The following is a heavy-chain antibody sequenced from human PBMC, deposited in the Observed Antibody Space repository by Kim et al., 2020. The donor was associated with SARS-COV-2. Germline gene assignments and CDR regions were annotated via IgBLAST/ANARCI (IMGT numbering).Heavy chain of an antibody. J-gene: IGHJ5*02. D-gene: IGHD3-9*01. CDR1: GGSFSGYY. CDR2: INHSGST. Sequence: SETLSLTCAVYGGSFSGYYWSWIRQPPGKGLEWIGEINHSGSTNYNPSLKSRVTISVDTSKNQFSLKLSSVTAADTAVYYCARATLYYDILTGYYGNWFDPWGQGTLGTVSS. CDR3: ARATLYYDILTGYYGNWFDP. V-gene: IGHV4-34*01.